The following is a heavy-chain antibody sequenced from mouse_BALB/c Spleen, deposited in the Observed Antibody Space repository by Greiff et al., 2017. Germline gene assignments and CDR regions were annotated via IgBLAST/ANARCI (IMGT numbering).Heavy chain of an antibody. CDR3: ARTGDYDGYFDY. V-gene: IGHV1-54*01. D-gene: IGHD2-4*01. CDR1: GYAFTNYL. Sequence: LEESGAELVRPGTSVKVSCKASGYAFTNYLIEWVKQRPGQGLEWIGVINPGSGGTNYNEKFKGKATLTADKSSSTAYMQLSSLTSDDSAVYFCARTGDYDGYFDYWGQGTTLTVSS. CDR2: INPGSGGT. J-gene: IGHJ2*01.